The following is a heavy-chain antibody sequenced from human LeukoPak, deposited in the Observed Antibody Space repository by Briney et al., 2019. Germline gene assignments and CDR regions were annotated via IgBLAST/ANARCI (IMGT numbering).Heavy chain of an antibody. CDR2: FDPEDGET. D-gene: IGHD3-10*01. CDR3: ATVRVRYYYGSGTSFDY. J-gene: IGHJ4*02. Sequence: ASVKVSCKVSGYTLTELSMHWVLQAPGNGLEWMGGFDPEDGETIYAQKFQGRVTMTEDTSTDTAYMELSSLRSEDTAVYYCATVRVRYYYGSGTSFDYWGRGTLVTVSS. V-gene: IGHV1-24*01. CDR1: GYTLTELS.